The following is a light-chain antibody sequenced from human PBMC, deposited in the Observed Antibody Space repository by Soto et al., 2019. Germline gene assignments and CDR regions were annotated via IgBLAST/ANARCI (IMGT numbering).Light chain of an antibody. CDR3: QQYDTYWT. Sequence: DIQMTQSPSTLSACVGDRVTITCRATQSISTWLAWYQQKPGKAPKLLIYAASSLESGVPSRFSGSGSGTEFTLTISSLQPDDFATYYCQQYDTYWTFGQGTKVDIK. CDR1: QSISTW. J-gene: IGKJ1*01. CDR2: AAS. V-gene: IGKV1-5*01.